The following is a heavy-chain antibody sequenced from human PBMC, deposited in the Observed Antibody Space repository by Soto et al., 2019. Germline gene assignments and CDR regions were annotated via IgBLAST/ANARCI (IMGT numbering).Heavy chain of an antibody. CDR3: ARHGPLTNNWNQLNY. J-gene: IGHJ4*02. D-gene: IGHD1-1*01. CDR2: IYYNGNT. V-gene: IGHV4-39*01. Sequence: QLQLQESGPGLVKPSETLSLTCTVSGGSISRSPYSWAWIRPPPGKGLQWIGNIYYNGNTFYNPSLKSRATISIDTSKSQFSLGLSSVTASDTAVYYCARHGPLTNNWNQLNYWGQGTLVTVSS. CDR1: GGSISRSPYS.